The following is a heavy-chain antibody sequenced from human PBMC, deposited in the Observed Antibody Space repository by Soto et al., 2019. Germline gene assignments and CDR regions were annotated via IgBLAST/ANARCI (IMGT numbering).Heavy chain of an antibody. CDR2: ISWRSGSI. CDR3: AKALIMTTVTTGFDF. Sequence: EVQLVESGGGLVQPGRSLRLSCAASGFTFDDYAMHWVRQAPGKGLEWVSGISWRSGSIGYADSVTGRFSISRDNAGNSLYLQMNSLRAEDTAIYYCAKALIMTTVTTGFDFWGPGTLLTVSS. V-gene: IGHV3-9*01. CDR1: GFTFDDYA. J-gene: IGHJ4*02. D-gene: IGHD4-17*01.